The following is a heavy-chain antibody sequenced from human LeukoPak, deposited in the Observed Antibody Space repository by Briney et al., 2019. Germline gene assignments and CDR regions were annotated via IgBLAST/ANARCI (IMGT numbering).Heavy chain of an antibody. CDR1: GFTFSSYA. Sequence: GSLRLSCAASGFTFSSYAMSWVRQAPGKGLEWVSAISGSGGSTYYADSVKGRFTISRDNSKNTLYLQMNSLRAEDTAVYYCAKDKRLDSSGYYRTAEYFQHWGQGTLVTVSS. J-gene: IGHJ1*01. V-gene: IGHV3-23*01. CDR3: AKDKRLDSSGYYRTAEYFQH. CDR2: ISGSGGST. D-gene: IGHD3-22*01.